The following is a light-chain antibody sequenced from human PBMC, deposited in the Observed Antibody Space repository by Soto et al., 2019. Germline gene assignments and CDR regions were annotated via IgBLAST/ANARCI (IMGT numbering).Light chain of an antibody. CDR1: SGDVGGYNY. Sequence: QSALTQPASVSGSPGQSITISCAETSGDVGGYNYVSWYQQHPGSAPTLMIYHVSDRPSGVSDRFSASKSGNTASLTISGLQAEDEADYYCSSYTSSNTFVFGTGTKVTVL. CDR2: HVS. J-gene: IGLJ1*01. V-gene: IGLV2-14*03. CDR3: SSYTSSNTFV.